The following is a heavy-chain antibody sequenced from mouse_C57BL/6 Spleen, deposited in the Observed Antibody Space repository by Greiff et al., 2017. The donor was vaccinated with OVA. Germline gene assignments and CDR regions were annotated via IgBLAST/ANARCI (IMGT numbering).Heavy chain of an antibody. CDR3: ARKGYSNYRYYFDY. Sequence: VQLQQSGPELVKPGASVKIPCKASGYTFTDYNMDWVKQSHGKSLEWIGDINPNNGGTIYNQKFKGKATLTVDKSSSTAYMELRSLTSEDTAVYYCARKGYSNYRYYFDYWGQGTTLTVSS. D-gene: IGHD2-5*01. CDR1: GYTFTDYN. J-gene: IGHJ2*01. V-gene: IGHV1-18*01. CDR2: INPNNGGT.